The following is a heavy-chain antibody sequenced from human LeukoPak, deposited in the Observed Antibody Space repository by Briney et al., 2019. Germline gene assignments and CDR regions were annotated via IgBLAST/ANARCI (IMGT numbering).Heavy chain of an antibody. CDR1: GYTFTSYY. D-gene: IGHD4-17*01. CDR3: ARAATVTDNWFDP. Sequence: ASVKVSCKASGYTFTSYYMHWVRQAPGQGLEWMGIINPSGGSTSYAQKFQGRVTMTRDTSTSTVYMELSSLRSEDPAEYYCARAATVTDNWFDPWGQGTLVTVSS. V-gene: IGHV1-46*03. J-gene: IGHJ5*02. CDR2: INPSGGST.